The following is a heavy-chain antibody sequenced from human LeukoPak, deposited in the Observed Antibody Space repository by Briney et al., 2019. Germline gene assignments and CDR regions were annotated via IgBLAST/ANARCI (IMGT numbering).Heavy chain of an antibody. V-gene: IGHV3-30*03. CDR3: XXXXXXXXLDDYSPNEGYY. J-gene: IGHJ4*02. D-gene: IGHD1-1*01. CDR2: ISYDGSNK. Sequence: CAXSXFTFSSYGMHWVRQAPGKGLEWVAVISYDGSNKYYADSVKGRFTISRDNSKSTLYLQMNSLRAEDTGVYYCXXXXXXXXLDDYSPNEGYYWGQGTLVTVSS. CDR1: XFTFSSYG.